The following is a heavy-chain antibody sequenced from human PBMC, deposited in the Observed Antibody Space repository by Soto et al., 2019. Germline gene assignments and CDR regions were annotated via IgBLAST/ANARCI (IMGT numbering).Heavy chain of an antibody. CDR2: IYSIGSA. J-gene: IGHJ4*02. Sequence: EVQLVDSGGGLVQSGGSLRLSCAASGFTVSSNYMSWVRQAPGKGLEWVAYIYSIGSADYADSVKGRFTISRDNSRNTLYLQMNSLRVEDTAVYYCAAGDYASGSRDYWGQGTLVTVSS. CDR1: GFTVSSNY. D-gene: IGHD3-10*01. CDR3: AAGDYASGSRDY. V-gene: IGHV3-66*01.